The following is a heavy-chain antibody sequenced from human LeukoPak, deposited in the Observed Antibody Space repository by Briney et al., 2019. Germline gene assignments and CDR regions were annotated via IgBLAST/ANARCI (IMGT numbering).Heavy chain of an antibody. CDR3: AREMAGYCSGGSC. CDR1: VYTFTSYD. J-gene: IGHJ4*02. CDR2: MNPNSGNT. V-gene: IGHV1-8*01. Sequence: ASVKVSCKASVYTFTSYDINWVRQATGQGPAWMGWMNPNSGNTGYAQKFQGRVTTTRNTSISTAYMELSSQRSEDTAVYYCAREMAGYCSGGSCWGQGTLVTVSS. D-gene: IGHD2-15*01.